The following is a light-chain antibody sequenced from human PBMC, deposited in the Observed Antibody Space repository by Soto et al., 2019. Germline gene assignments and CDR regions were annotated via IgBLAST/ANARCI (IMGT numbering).Light chain of an antibody. CDR1: QDIKSS. CDR3: QQYDNGPLT. Sequence: DIQMTQSPPSLSASIGDRVSITCRASQDIKSSLAWYQKKPGEPPKLLIFTASRSEAGVPSRFRGSGSGTDFTLTIAGLQPEDFAAYYCQQYDNGPLTFGGGNEVE. J-gene: IGKJ4*01. CDR2: TAS. V-gene: IGKV1-27*01.